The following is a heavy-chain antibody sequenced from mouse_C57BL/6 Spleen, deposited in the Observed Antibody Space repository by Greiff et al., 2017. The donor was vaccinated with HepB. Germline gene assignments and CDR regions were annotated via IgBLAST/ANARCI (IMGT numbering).Heavy chain of an antibody. CDR3: AVYDGDCFAY. Sequence: VQLQQSGAELMKPGASVKLSCKATGYTFTGYWIEWVKQRPGHGLEWIGEILPGSGCTNYNEKYKGKATFTADTSSNTAYMQLSSLTTEDSAIYYCAVYDGDCFAYWGQGTLVTVSA. CDR1: GYTFTGYW. J-gene: IGHJ3*01. CDR2: ILPGSGCT. V-gene: IGHV1-9*01. D-gene: IGHD2-3*01.